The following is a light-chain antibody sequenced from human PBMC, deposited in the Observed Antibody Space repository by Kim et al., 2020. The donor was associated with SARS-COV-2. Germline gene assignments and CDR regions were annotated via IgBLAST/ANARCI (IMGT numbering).Light chain of an antibody. CDR2: AAS. V-gene: IGKV1-16*02. J-gene: IGKJ4*01. CDR1: QGINNY. CDR3: QQYDEYPLT. Sequence: DIQMTQSPSALSASVGDRVTITCRASQGINNYLAWFQQKPGKAPKLLIFAASYLQSGVPSKFSGNGSGTDFALTISKLQPEDSATYYCQQYDEYPLTFGGGTKVDIK.